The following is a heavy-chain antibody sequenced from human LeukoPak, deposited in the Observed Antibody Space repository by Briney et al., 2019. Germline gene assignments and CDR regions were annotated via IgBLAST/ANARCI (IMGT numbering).Heavy chain of an antibody. D-gene: IGHD3-22*01. CDR3: ARLDTMIVVVSPDAFDI. CDR1: GGSFSGYY. Sequence: PSETLSLTCAVYGGSFSGYYWSWIRQPPGKGLEWIGEINRSGSTNYNPSLKSRVTISVDTSKNQFSLKLSSVTAADTAVYYCARLDTMIVVVSPDAFDIWGQGTMVTVSS. J-gene: IGHJ3*02. V-gene: IGHV4-34*01. CDR2: INRSGST.